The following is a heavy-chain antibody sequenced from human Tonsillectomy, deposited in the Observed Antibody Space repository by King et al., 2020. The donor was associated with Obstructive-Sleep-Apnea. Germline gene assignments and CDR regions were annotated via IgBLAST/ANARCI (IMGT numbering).Heavy chain of an antibody. Sequence: QLVQSGAAVKRPGASVKVSCKASGYTFTDYYIYWVRQAPGQGLEWMGWINPNRGDTTHAQKFQGRVTMTRDMSISTAYMELSRLRSDDTAVYYCARDRRGSYWGGGLDVWGQGTTVTVSS. D-gene: IGHD1-26*01. CDR2: INPNRGDT. CDR1: GYTFTDYY. V-gene: IGHV1-2*02. J-gene: IGHJ6*02. CDR3: ARDRRGSYWGGGLDV.